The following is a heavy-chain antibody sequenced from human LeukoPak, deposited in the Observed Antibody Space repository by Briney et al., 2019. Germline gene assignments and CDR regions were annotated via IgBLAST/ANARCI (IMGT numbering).Heavy chain of an antibody. D-gene: IGHD6-13*01. J-gene: IGHJ4*02. CDR3: ARDGIAAAGTVDD. CDR2: IIPIFGTA. Sequence: SVKVSCKASGGTFTSYAISWVRQAPGQGLEWMGRIIPIFGTANYAQKFQGRVTITTDESTSTAYMELSRLRSEDTAAYYCARDGIAAAGTVDDWGQGTLVTVSS. V-gene: IGHV1-69*05. CDR1: GGTFTSYA.